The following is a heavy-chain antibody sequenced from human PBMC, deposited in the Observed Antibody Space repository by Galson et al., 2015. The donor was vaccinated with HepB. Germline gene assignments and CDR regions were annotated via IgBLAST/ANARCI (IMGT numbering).Heavy chain of an antibody. D-gene: IGHD1-26*01. CDR3: TTHSDHSLISGSPSAFDI. J-gene: IGHJ3*02. CDR1: GFTFSNAW. CDR2: IKSKTDGGTT. V-gene: IGHV3-15*07. Sequence: SLRLSCAAPGFTFSNAWMNWVRQAPGKGLEWVGRIKSKTDGGTTDYAAPVKGRFTISRDDSKNTLYLQMNSLKTEDTAVYYCTTHSDHSLISGSPSAFDIWGQGTMVTVSS.